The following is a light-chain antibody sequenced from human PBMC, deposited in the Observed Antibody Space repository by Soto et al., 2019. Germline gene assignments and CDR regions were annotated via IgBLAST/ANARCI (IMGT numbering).Light chain of an antibody. Sequence: QSALTQPASVSGSPGQSITISCTGTSSDVGGYNYVSWYQQYPGKAPKLIIFEVNKRPSGVPDRFSGSKSGNTASLTVSGLQAEDEADYYCSSYAGSSNVFGTGTKLTVL. CDR1: SSDVGGYNY. CDR2: EVN. V-gene: IGLV2-8*01. CDR3: SSYAGSSNV. J-gene: IGLJ1*01.